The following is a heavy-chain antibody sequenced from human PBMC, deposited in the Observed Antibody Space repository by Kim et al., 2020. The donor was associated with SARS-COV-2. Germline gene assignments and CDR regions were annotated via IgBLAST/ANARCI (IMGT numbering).Heavy chain of an antibody. Sequence: GGSLRLSCAASGFTFSSYGMHWVRQAPGKGLEWVAVISYDGSNKYYADSVKGRFTISRDNSKNTLYLQMNSLRAEDTAVYYCAKDVLLWFGEWGGMDVWGQGTTVTVSS. CDR2: ISYDGSNK. D-gene: IGHD3-10*01. CDR3: AKDVLLWFGEWGGMDV. V-gene: IGHV3-30*18. CDR1: GFTFSSYG. J-gene: IGHJ6*02.